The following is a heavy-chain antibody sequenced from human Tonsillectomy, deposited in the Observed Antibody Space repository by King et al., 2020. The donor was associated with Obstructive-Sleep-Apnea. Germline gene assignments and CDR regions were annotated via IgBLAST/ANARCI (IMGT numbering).Heavy chain of an antibody. Sequence: VQLQESGPGLVKPSQTLSLTCTVSGGSISSGDYYWSWIRQPPGKGLEWIGYIYYSGSTFYNPSLKSRFTISVDTSKNQFSLKVSSVTAADTSVYYCARDHYDVLPDYRYFDFWGQGTLVTVSS. J-gene: IGHJ4*02. CDR1: GGSISSGDYY. CDR3: ARDHYDVLPDYRYFDF. V-gene: IGHV4-30-4*01. CDR2: IYYSGST. D-gene: IGHD3-9*01.